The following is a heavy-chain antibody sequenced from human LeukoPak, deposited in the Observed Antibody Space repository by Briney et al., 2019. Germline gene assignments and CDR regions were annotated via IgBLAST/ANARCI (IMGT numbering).Heavy chain of an antibody. Sequence: PGGSLRLSCAASGFTFSDYYMSWIRQAPGKGLEWVSYISSSGSSIYYADSVKGRFTISRDNAKNSLYLQMNSLRAEDTALYYCAKAKTSSSWRLYYFDYWGQGTLVTVSS. D-gene: IGHD6-13*01. CDR1: GFTFSDYY. CDR2: ISSSGSSI. CDR3: AKAKTSSSWRLYYFDY. J-gene: IGHJ4*02. V-gene: IGHV3-11*01.